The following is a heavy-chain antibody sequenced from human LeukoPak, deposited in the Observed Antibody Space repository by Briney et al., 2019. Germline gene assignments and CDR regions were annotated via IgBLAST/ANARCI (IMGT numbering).Heavy chain of an antibody. CDR3: ASLWDFDY. V-gene: IGHV3-48*03. CDR2: ISSSASTI. D-gene: IGHD1-26*01. Sequence: GGSLRLSCAASGFTFNSFEMTWVRQAPGKGLEWVSYISSSASTIYYADSVKGRFTISRDNAKNSLYLQMNSLRAEDTAVYYCASLWDFDYWGQGTLVTVSS. CDR1: GFTFNSFE. J-gene: IGHJ4*02.